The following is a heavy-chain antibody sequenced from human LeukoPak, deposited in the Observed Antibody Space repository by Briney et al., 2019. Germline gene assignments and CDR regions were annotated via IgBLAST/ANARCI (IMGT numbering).Heavy chain of an antibody. Sequence: PGGSLRLSCAASGFTFSSYGMHWVRQAPGKGLEWVAVIWYDGSNKYYADSVKGRFTISRDNSKNTLYVQMNSLRAEDTAVYYCARDARGSGSYYSDYWGQGTLVTVSS. CDR1: GFTFSSYG. D-gene: IGHD1-26*01. J-gene: IGHJ4*02. V-gene: IGHV3-33*01. CDR3: ARDARGSGSYYSDY. CDR2: IWYDGSNK.